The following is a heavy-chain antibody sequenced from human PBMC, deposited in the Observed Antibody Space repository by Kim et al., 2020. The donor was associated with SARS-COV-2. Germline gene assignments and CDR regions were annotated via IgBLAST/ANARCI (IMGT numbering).Heavy chain of an antibody. V-gene: IGHV4-34*01. CDR3: ARGRAGVVPAPVLGIGPHYDYFIMDV. CDR2: IHQSGST. CDR1: GGSFSGHY. J-gene: IGHJ6*02. Sequence: SETLSLTCAVYGGSFSGHYWSWIRQPPGKGLEWIGEIHQSGSTNYTPSLKSRVILSVDTSKNQFSLKLTSVTAADTGFYYRARGRAGVVPAPVLGIGPHYDYFIMDVWGHGTTVTVSS. D-gene: IGHD2-2*02.